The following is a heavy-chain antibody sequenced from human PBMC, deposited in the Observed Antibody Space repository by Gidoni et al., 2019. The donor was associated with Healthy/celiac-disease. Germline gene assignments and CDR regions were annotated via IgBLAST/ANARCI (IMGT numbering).Heavy chain of an antibody. V-gene: IGHV3-33*01. Sequence: QVQLVESGGGVVQPGRSLRRYCAASGFTFSSYGMHWVRQAPGKGLEWVAVIWYDGSNKYYADSVKGRFTISRDNSKNTLYLQMNSLRAEDTAVYYCARDSHDFWSGYYSDYWGQGTLVTVSS. CDR1: GFTFSSYG. CDR3: ARDSHDFWSGYYSDY. CDR2: IWYDGSNK. J-gene: IGHJ4*02. D-gene: IGHD3-3*01.